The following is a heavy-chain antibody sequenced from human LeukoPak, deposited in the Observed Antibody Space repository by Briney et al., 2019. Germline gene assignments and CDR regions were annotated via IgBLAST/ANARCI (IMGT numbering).Heavy chain of an antibody. Sequence: GGSLRLSCAASGFTFSSYAMSWVRQAPGKGLEWVSAISGSGGSTYYADSVKGRFTISRDNSKNSLYLQMNSLRAEDTAVYYCAREKYCSGGSCYVLFDYWGQGTLVTVSS. D-gene: IGHD2-15*01. V-gene: IGHV3-23*01. J-gene: IGHJ4*02. CDR2: ISGSGGST. CDR3: AREKYCSGGSCYVLFDY. CDR1: GFTFSSYA.